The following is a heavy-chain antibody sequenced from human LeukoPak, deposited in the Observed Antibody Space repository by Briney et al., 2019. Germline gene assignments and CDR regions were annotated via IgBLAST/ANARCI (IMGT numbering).Heavy chain of an antibody. CDR3: AREANAVDY. CDR1: GYTFTNYY. D-gene: IGHD2-8*01. V-gene: IGHV1-46*01. Sequence: GASVTVSCKASGYTFTNYYMHWVRQAPGQGLEWMGLINPSGTSTTYAQRFQGRVTMTRDMSTSTVYMELSSLRSDDTAVYYCAREANAVDYWGQGTLVTVSS. CDR2: INPSGTST. J-gene: IGHJ4*02.